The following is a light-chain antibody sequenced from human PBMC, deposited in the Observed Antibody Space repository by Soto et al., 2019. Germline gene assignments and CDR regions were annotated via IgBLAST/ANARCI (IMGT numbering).Light chain of an antibody. J-gene: IGKJ5*01. CDR3: QQYENLPT. Sequence: DSEMTESPSSLSASVEDRVTITCQASQNINNYLNWYQQKPGRAPKLLIYDASNLEAGVPSRFRGSGSGTDFTFTISRLQPEDIATYYCQQYENLPTFGQGTRLEIK. CDR1: QNINNY. CDR2: DAS. V-gene: IGKV1-33*01.